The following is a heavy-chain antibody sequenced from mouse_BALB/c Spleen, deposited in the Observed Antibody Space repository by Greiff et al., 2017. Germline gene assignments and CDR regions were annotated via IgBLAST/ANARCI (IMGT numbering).Heavy chain of an antibody. CDR1: GYTFTSYW. V-gene: IGHV1-7*01. Sequence: QVQLQQSGAELAKPGASVKMSCKASGYTFTSYWMHWVNQRPGQGLEWIGYINPSTGYTEYNQKFKDKATLTADKSSSTAYMQLSSLTSEDSAVYDCARGEGSPYFDYWGQGTTLTVSA. J-gene: IGHJ2*01. CDR3: ARGEGSPYFDY. CDR2: INPSTGYT.